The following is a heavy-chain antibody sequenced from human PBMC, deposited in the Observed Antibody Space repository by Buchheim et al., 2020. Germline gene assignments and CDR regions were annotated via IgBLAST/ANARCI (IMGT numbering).Heavy chain of an antibody. J-gene: IGHJ4*02. Sequence: QVQLQESGPGLVKPSETLSLTCTVSGGSISSYYWSWIRQPPGKGLEWIGYIYYSGSTNYNPSLKSRVTISVDTSKNQFSLKLSSVTAADTAVYYCARVTHYYDSSGYYYSACVDYWGQGTL. CDR2: IYYSGST. CDR3: ARVTHYYDSSGYYYSACVDY. D-gene: IGHD3-22*01. CDR1: GGSISSYY. V-gene: IGHV4-59*01.